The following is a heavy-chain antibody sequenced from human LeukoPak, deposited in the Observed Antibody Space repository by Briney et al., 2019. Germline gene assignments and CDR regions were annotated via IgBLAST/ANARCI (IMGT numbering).Heavy chain of an antibody. D-gene: IGHD3-10*01. CDR2: IRHDGSNK. V-gene: IGHV3-30*02. CDR3: AKDLMRDRWFGES. J-gene: IGHJ5*02. Sequence: GGSLRLSCAASGFTFSSYGMHWVRQAPGKGLEWVSFIRHDGSNKYYADSVKDRFTIPRDNSKNTLYLQMNSLRTEDTAVYYCAKDLMRDRWFGESWGVGALVTVSS. CDR1: GFTFSSYG.